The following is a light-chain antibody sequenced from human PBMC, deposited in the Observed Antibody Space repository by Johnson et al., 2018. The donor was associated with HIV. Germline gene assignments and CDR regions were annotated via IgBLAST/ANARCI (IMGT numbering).Light chain of an antibody. V-gene: IGLV1-51*02. Sequence: QSVLTQPPSVSAAPGQKVTISCSGSSSNIGNNYVSWYQQLPGTAPKLLIYENDKRPSGIPDRFSGSKSGTSATLAITGLPSGAAADYYCGTWDSSVSGYVFGTGTKVTVL. CDR2: END. CDR3: GTWDSSVSGYV. J-gene: IGLJ1*01. CDR1: SSNIGNNY.